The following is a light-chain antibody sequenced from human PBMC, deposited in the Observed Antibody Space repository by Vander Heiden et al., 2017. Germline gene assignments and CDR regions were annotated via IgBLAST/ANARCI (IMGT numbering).Light chain of an antibody. CDR1: QGISSY. CDR2: AAS. Sequence: AIRITQSPSSLSASTGDRVTITCRASQGISSYLAWYQQKPGKAPKLLIYAASTLQSGVPSRFSGSGSGTDFTLTISCLQSEDFATYYCQQDDSSPYTFGQGTKMEIK. V-gene: IGKV1-8*01. CDR3: QQDDSSPYT. J-gene: IGKJ2*01.